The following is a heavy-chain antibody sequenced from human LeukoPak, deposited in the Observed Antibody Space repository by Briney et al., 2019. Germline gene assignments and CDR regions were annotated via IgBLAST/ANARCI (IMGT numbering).Heavy chain of an antibody. Sequence: PSETLSLTCTVSGGSISSGGYSWSWIRQHPGKGLEWIGYIYYSGSTYYNPSLKSRVTISVDTSKNQFPLKLSSVTAADTAVYYCARDLTTVTPGWFDPWGQGTLVTVSS. J-gene: IGHJ5*02. D-gene: IGHD4-17*01. CDR1: GGSISSGGYS. V-gene: IGHV4-31*03. CDR3: ARDLTTVTPGWFDP. CDR2: IYYSGST.